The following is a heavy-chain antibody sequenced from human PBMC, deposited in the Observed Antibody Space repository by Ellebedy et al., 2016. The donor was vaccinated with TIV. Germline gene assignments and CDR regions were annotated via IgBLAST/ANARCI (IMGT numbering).Heavy chain of an antibody. D-gene: IGHD6-13*01. CDR2: ISSNSNYI. Sequence: GESLKISCAASGFTFSSYSMNWVRQAPGKGLGWVSSISSNSNYIYYADSVRGRLKSLYLQMNSLRAEDTAVYYCARGAMAAAGDGYWGQGTLVTVSS. V-gene: IGHV3-21*01. CDR1: GFTFSSYS. CDR3: ARGAMAAAGDGY. J-gene: IGHJ4*02.